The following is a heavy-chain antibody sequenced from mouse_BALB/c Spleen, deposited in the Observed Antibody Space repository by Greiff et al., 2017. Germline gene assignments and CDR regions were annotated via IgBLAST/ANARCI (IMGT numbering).Heavy chain of an antibody. CDR3: ARACYGWEFAY. D-gene: IGHD2-2*01. CDR1: GYTFTDYN. V-gene: IGHV1S29*02. J-gene: IGHJ3*01. Sequence: VQLQQSGPELVKPGASVKISCKASGYTFTDYNMHWVKQSHGKSLEWIGYIYPYNGGTGYNQKFKSKATLTVDNSSSTAYMELRSLTSEDSAVYYCARACYGWEFAYWGQGTLVTVSA. CDR2: IYPYNGGT.